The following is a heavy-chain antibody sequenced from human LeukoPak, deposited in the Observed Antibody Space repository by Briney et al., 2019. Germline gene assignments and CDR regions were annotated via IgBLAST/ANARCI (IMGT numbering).Heavy chain of an antibody. V-gene: IGHV4-59*01. Sequence: SETLSLTCTVSGGSISSYYWSWIRQPPGKGLEWIGCIYYSGSTNYNPSLKSRVTTSVDTSKNQFSLKLSSVTAADTAVYYCARGYPGWTYYDFWSGYQRFDPWGQGTLVTVSS. CDR2: IYYSGST. D-gene: IGHD3-3*01. J-gene: IGHJ5*02. CDR1: GGSISSYY. CDR3: ARGYPGWTYYDFWSGYQRFDP.